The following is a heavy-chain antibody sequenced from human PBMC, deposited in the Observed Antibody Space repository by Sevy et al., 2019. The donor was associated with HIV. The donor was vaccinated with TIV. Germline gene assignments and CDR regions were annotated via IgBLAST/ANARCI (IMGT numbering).Heavy chain of an antibody. V-gene: IGHV3-15*01. J-gene: IGHJ4*02. CDR2: IKSKTDGGTT. CDR1: GFTFSNAW. Sequence: GGSLRLSCAASGFTFSNAWMSWVRQAPGKGLEWVGRIKSKTDGGTTDYAAPVKGRFTISGDDSKNTLYLQMNSLKTEDTAVYYCTTDSVAAAGRIDYWGQGTLVTVSS. D-gene: IGHD6-13*01. CDR3: TTDSVAAAGRIDY.